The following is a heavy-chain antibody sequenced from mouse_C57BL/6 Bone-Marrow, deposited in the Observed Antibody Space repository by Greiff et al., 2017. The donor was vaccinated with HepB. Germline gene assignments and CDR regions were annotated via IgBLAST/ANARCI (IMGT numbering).Heavy chain of an antibody. J-gene: IGHJ3*01. V-gene: IGHV5-16*01. CDR3: AAAYYSTPWFAY. CDR2: INYDGSST. Sequence: EVKLVESERGLVQPGSSMKLSCTASGFTFSDYYMAWVRQVPEKGLEWVANINYDGSSTYYLDSLKSRFIISRDNAKNILYLQMSSLKSEDTATYYCAAAYYSTPWFAYWGQGTLVTVSA. CDR1: GFTFSDYY. D-gene: IGHD2-5*01.